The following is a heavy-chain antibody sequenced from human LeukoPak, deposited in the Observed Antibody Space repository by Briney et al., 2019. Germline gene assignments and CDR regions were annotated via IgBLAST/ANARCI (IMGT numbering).Heavy chain of an antibody. CDR2: ISYDGSNQ. CDR1: GFTVSSYG. D-gene: IGHD3-10*01. Sequence: GGSLRLSCGASGFTVSSYGMHWVRQAPGKGLEWVAAISYDGSNQFYADSVKGRFTISRDNSKNTLYLQMNSLRVEDTAVYYCAREARGSQGLPYGMDVWGQGTTVTVSS. J-gene: IGHJ6*02. CDR3: AREARGSQGLPYGMDV. V-gene: IGHV3-30*03.